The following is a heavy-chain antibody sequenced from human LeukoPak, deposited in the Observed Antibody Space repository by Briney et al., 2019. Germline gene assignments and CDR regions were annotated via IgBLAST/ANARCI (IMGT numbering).Heavy chain of an antibody. J-gene: IGHJ4*02. D-gene: IGHD6-13*01. V-gene: IGHV1-2*06. CDR2: INPNSGGT. CDR1: GYTFTGYY. CDR3: ARGSTTQLVNRTGYYFDY. Sequence: ASVKVSCKASGYTFTGYYMHWVRQAPGQGLEWMGRINPNSGGTNYAQKFQSRVTMTRDTSISTAYMELSRLRSDDTAVYYCARGSTTQLVNRTGYYFDYWGQGTLVTVSS.